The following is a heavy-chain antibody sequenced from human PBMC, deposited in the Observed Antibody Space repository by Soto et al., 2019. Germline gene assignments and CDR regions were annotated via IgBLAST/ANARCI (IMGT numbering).Heavy chain of an antibody. CDR3: AKGYSGYDYAL. J-gene: IGHJ4*02. Sequence: GGSLRLSCTASGFTISSLWMHWVRQVPGKGLVWVSRINGDGTGLRYADSVKGRFTISRDNAKNTVYLQMNSLRVEDTAVYFCAKGYSGYDYALWGQGSLVTVSS. V-gene: IGHV3-74*01. CDR2: INGDGTGL. CDR1: GFTISSLW. D-gene: IGHD5-12*01.